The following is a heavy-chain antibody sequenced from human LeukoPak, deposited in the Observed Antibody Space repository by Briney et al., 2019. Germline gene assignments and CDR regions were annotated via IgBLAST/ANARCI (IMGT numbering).Heavy chain of an antibody. D-gene: IGHD3-10*01. CDR3: ARAVGSGSFQTYYYYTDV. CDR2: INHSGST. CDR1: GGSFSGYY. Sequence: SETLSLTCAVYGGSFSGYYWSWIRQPPGKGLEWIGEINHSGSTNYNPSLKSRVTMSVDTSKNQFSLKLSSVTAADTAVYYCARAVGSGSFQTYYYYTDVWGKGTTVTISS. V-gene: IGHV4-34*01. J-gene: IGHJ6*03.